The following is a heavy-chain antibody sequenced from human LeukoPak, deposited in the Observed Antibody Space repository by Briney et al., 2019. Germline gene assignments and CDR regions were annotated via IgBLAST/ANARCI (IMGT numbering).Heavy chain of an antibody. Sequence: GGSLRLSCAASGFTFSSYSMNWVRQAPGKGLEWVSSISSSSSYIYYADSVKGRFTISRDNAKNSLYLQMNSLRAEDTAVYYCARDYFLWFGEFTAPSSWGQGTLVTVSS. CDR3: ARDYFLWFGEFTAPSS. CDR2: ISSSSSYI. J-gene: IGHJ5*02. CDR1: GFTFSSYS. V-gene: IGHV3-21*01. D-gene: IGHD3-10*01.